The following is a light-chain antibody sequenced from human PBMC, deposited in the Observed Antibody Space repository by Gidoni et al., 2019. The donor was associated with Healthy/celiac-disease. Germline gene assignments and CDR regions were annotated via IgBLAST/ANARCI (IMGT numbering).Light chain of an antibody. CDR3: QQYGSSLWT. V-gene: IGKV3-20*01. J-gene: IGKJ1*01. CDR2: CAS. CDR1: QSVSSSY. Sequence: IVLTQSPGTLSLSPGERATLSCRASQSVSSSYLAWSQQKPGQAPRLLIYCASSRATGIPDRFSGSGSGTDFTLTISRLVPEDFAVYYCQQYGSSLWTFGQGTKVEIK.